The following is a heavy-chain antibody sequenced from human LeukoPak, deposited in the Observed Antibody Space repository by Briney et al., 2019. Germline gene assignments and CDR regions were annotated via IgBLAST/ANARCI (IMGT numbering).Heavy chain of an antibody. Sequence: PGGSLRLSCAASGFTFSSYAMHWVRQAPGKGLEWVAVISYDGSNKYYADSVKGRFTISRDNSKNTLYLQMNSLRAEDTAVYYCARVKSLYSSGWYPGLGYWGQGTLVTVSS. D-gene: IGHD6-19*01. CDR1: GFTFSSYA. CDR3: ARVKSLYSSGWYPGLGY. CDR2: ISYDGSNK. J-gene: IGHJ4*02. V-gene: IGHV3-30-3*01.